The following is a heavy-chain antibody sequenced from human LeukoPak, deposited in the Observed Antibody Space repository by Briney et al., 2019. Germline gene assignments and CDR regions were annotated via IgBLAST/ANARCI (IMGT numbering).Heavy chain of an antibody. Sequence: SETLSLTCTVSGGSISSGGYYWSWIRQHPGKGLEWIGYIYYSGSTYYNPSLKSRVTISVDTSKNQFSLKLSSVTAADTAVYYCARGDMYYYDSSGHQPDAFDIWGQGTMVTVSS. D-gene: IGHD3-22*01. CDR3: ARGDMYYYDSSGHQPDAFDI. CDR2: IYYSGST. J-gene: IGHJ3*02. CDR1: GGSISSGGYY. V-gene: IGHV4-31*03.